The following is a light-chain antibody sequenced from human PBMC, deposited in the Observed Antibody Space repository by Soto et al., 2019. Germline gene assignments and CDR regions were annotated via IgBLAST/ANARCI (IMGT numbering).Light chain of an antibody. CDR2: EVS. CDR3: CSYAGSSTFPYV. Sequence: QPASVSGSHGQAITLSCAETSSDVGSYNLVSWYQQHPGKAPKLMIYEVSKRPSGVSNRFSGSKSGNTASLTISCLQAEEEADYSCCSYAGSSTFPYVFGTGTKVT. V-gene: IGLV2-23*02. J-gene: IGLJ1*01. CDR1: SSDVGSYNL.